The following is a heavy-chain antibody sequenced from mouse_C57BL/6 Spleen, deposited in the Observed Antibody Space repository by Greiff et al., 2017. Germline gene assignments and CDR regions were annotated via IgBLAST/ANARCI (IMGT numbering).Heavy chain of an antibody. D-gene: IGHD3-2*01. J-gene: IGHJ4*01. CDR2: IYPGDGDT. V-gene: IGHV1-80*01. CDR3: ARGKTARATYYAMDY. CDR1: GYAFSSYW. Sequence: QVQLQQSGAELVKPGASVKISCKASGYAFSSYWMNWVKQRPGKGLEWIGQIYPGDGDTNYNGKFKGKATLTADKSSSTAYMQLSSLTSEDSAVYFCARGKTARATYYAMDYWGQGTSVTVSS.